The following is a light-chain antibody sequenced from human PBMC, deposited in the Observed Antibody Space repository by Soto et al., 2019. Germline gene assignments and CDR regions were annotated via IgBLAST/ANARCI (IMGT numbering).Light chain of an antibody. CDR3: QQYNNWPRT. V-gene: IGKV3-15*01. J-gene: IGKJ1*01. CDR2: DAS. Sequence: EIGLTQSPGTLSLSAGERATLSWGASQSVRSSLAWYQQKPGQAPRLFIYDASTRATGIPARFSGSGYGTEFTLIIDSLQSEDFAVYYCQQYNNWPRTFGQGTKVDIK. CDR1: QSVRSS.